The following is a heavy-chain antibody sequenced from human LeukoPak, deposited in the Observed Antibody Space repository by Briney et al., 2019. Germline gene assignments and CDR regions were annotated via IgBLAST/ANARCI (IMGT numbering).Heavy chain of an antibody. Sequence: ASVKVSCKASGGTFSSYAISWVRQAPGQGLEWMGRIIPILGIANYAQKFQGRVTITADKSTSTGYMELSSLRSEDTAVYYCARDLDYYGSGSPTFDYWGQGTLVTVSS. CDR1: GGTFSSYA. CDR2: IIPILGIA. J-gene: IGHJ4*02. V-gene: IGHV1-69*04. D-gene: IGHD3-10*01. CDR3: ARDLDYYGSGSPTFDY.